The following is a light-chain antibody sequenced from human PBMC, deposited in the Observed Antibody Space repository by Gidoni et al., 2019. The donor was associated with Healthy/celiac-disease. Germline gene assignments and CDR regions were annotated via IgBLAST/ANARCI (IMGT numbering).Light chain of an antibody. J-gene: IGLJ1*01. V-gene: IGLV3-1*01. CDR1: KLGDKY. Sequence: SYELTQPPSVSGSPGQTASITCSGDKLGDKYACWYQQKPGQSPVLVIYQDSKRPSGIPERFSCSNSGNTATLTISGTQAMDEADYYCQAWDSSTASYVFGTGTKVTVL. CDR2: QDS. CDR3: QAWDSSTASYV.